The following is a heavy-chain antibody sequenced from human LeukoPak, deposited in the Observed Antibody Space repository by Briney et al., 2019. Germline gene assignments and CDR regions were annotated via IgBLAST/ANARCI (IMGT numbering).Heavy chain of an antibody. D-gene: IGHD2-21*01. CDR3: ARDTYDCGEDDAFDI. CDR2: ISAYNGNT. CDR1: GYTFTSYG. Sequence: ASVKVSCKASGYTFTSYGISWVRQAPGQGLEWMGWISAYNGNTNYAQKLQGRVTMTTDTSTSTAYMELRSLRSDDTAVYYCARDTYDCGEDDAFDIWGQGTMVTVSS. J-gene: IGHJ3*02. V-gene: IGHV1-18*01.